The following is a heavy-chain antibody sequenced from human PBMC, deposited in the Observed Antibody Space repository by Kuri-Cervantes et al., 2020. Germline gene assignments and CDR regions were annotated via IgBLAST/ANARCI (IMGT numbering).Heavy chain of an antibody. CDR3: ARETVTTYYYYYNGMDV. V-gene: IGHV3-30*03. CDR2: ISYDGSNK. Sequence: GESLKISCAASGFTFSSYGMHWVRQAPGKGLEWVAVISYDGSNKYYADSVKGRFTISRDNSKNTLYLQMNSLRAEDTAVYYCARETVTTYYYYYNGMDVWGQGTTVTVSS. D-gene: IGHD4-17*01. CDR1: GFTFSSYG. J-gene: IGHJ6*02.